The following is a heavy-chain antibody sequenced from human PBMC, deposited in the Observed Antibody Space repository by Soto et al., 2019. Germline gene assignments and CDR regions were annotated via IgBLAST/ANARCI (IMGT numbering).Heavy chain of an antibody. CDR2: ISSSSSYI. D-gene: IGHD3-3*01. CDR3: ARDSEVNTYYDFWSGYSRIDAFDI. Sequence: PGGSLRLSCAASGFTFSSYGMNWVRQAPGKGLEWVSSISSSSSYIYYADSVKGRFTISRDNAKNSLYLQMNSLRAEDTAVYYCARDSEVNTYYDFWSGYSRIDAFDIWGQVTMATV. V-gene: IGHV3-21*01. CDR1: GFTFSSYG. J-gene: IGHJ3*02.